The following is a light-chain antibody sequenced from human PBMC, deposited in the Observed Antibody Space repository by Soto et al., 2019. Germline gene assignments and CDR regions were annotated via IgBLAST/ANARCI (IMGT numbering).Light chain of an antibody. Sequence: DIQMTQSPFSLSASVGDRVTITCRASQSISSYLNWYQQKPGKAPKLLIYAASSLQSGVPSRFSGSGSGTDFTLTISSLQPEDFATYYCQQSYSTPPETFGQGTKVEIK. CDR1: QSISSY. CDR3: QQSYSTPPET. V-gene: IGKV1-39*01. J-gene: IGKJ1*01. CDR2: AAS.